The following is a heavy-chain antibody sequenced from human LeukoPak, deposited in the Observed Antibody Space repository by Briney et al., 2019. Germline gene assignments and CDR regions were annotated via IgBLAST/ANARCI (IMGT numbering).Heavy chain of an antibody. D-gene: IGHD1-26*01. V-gene: IGHV3-15*01. CDR2: IKSEADGGTA. CDR3: TRDSGTCNWFDP. Sequence: SLRPSCAGSGFTFTNAWTRWARQAPGEGREWVGRIKSEADGGTADYAAPVKGRFTISRDDSIITAYLQMKSLKTEDTALYYCTRDSGTCNWFDPWGQGTLVTVSS. CDR1: GFTFTNAW. J-gene: IGHJ5*02.